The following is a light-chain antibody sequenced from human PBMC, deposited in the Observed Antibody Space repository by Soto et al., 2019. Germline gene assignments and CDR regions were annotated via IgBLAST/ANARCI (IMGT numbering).Light chain of an antibody. CDR3: QQYGSSPRT. V-gene: IGKV3-20*01. Sequence: PGERATLSCRASQSVGSNFLVWYQQKPGQAPRLLIYNASNRATGIPDRFSGSGSGTDFTLTISRLEPEDFAVYYCQQYGSSPRTFGQGTKVEIK. CDR1: QSVGSNF. J-gene: IGKJ1*01. CDR2: NAS.